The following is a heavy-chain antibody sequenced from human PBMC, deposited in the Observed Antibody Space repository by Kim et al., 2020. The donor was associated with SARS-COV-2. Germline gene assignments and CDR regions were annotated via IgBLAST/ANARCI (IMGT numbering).Heavy chain of an antibody. D-gene: IGHD2-2*01. J-gene: IGHJ3*02. V-gene: IGHV3-74*01. CDR3: ARGRGATYATRDAIDI. Sequence: SVKGRFNISRDYAKNTLYLQMDSLRAEDTAVYYCARGRGATYATRDAIDIWGQGTMVSVS.